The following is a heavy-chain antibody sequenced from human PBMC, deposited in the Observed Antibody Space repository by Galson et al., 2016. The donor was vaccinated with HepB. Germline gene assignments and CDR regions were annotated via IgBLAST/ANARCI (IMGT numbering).Heavy chain of an antibody. CDR3: ARDFRNYGRGAFDI. V-gene: IGHV3-48*02. CDR1: GLTFSNYT. Sequence: SLRLSCAGSGLTFSNYTINWVRQAPGKGLEWVSYISSSSRSIHYADSVKGRFTISRDNAKNSLYLQMNSLRDEDTAVYYCARDFRNYGRGAFDIWGPGTRVSVSS. J-gene: IGHJ3*02. D-gene: IGHD3-16*01. CDR2: ISSSSRSI.